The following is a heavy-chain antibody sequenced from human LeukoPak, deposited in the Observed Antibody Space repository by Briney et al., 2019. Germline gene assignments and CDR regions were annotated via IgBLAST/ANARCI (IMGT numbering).Heavy chain of an antibody. Sequence: SETLSLTCTVSGYSISSGYHWGWIRQPPGKGLEWLASIYHSGTIYYNPSLKSRVTISVDTSKNQFSLKLTSVTAADTAVYYCARGLGRQQLVSPFDYWGQGTLVTVSS. CDR2: IYHSGTI. V-gene: IGHV4-38-2*02. CDR1: GYSISSGYH. D-gene: IGHD6-13*01. CDR3: ARGLGRQQLVSPFDY. J-gene: IGHJ4*02.